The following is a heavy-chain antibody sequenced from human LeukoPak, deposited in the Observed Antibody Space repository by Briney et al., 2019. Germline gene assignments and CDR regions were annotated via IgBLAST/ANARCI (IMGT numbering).Heavy chain of an antibody. CDR1: GGSISDYY. J-gene: IGHJ5*02. CDR2: VYYTGTT. D-gene: IGHD3-10*01. V-gene: IGHV4-59*01. CDR3: AAGLSGSGNYYNDDWFDP. Sequence: PSETLSLTCNVSGGSISDYYWSWIPQPPGKGLEWLGYVYYTGTTNYNPSLTSRVTMSVDTSKNQFSLKLTSVTAADTAIYFCAAGLSGSGNYYNDDWFDPWGQGTLVTVSP.